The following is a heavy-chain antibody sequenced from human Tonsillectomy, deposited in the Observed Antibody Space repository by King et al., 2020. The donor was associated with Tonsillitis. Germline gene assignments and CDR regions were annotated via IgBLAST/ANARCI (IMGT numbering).Heavy chain of an antibody. CDR2: IYPADSDT. D-gene: IGHD6-19*01. V-gene: IGHV5-51*01. Sequence: VQLVESGAEVKKPGESLKISCKGSGYTFTNYWIGWVRQVPGKGLEWMGIIYPADSDTRYSPSFQGQVTISADKSISTAYLQWSSLKASDTAMYYCAGRGPVEVAGDPAGDYWGQGTLVTASS. CDR3: AGRGPVEVAGDPAGDY. J-gene: IGHJ4*02. CDR1: GYTFTNYW.